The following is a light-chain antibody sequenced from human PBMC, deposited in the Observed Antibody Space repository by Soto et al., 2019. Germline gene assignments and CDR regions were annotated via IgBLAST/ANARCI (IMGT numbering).Light chain of an antibody. CDR2: AAS. Sequence: DIQMTQSPSSLSASVGDRVTITCRASQTISGYLNWYQQKPGKAPELLIYAASYLGNGVPSRFSGSGSGTYFTLTISSLEPEDFAVYYCQQRSNWPLTFGGGTKVDIK. CDR3: QQRSNWPLT. V-gene: IGKV1-39*01. J-gene: IGKJ4*01. CDR1: QTISGY.